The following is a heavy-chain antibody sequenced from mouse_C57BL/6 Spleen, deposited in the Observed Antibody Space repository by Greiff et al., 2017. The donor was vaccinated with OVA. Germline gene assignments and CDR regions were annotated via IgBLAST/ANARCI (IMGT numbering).Heavy chain of an antibody. CDR2: ISSGSSTI. V-gene: IGHV5-17*01. CDR3: ARYYGSSYGSFAY. CDR1: GFTFSDYG. J-gene: IGHJ3*01. Sequence: EVKLVESGGGLVKPGGSLKLSCAASGFTFSDYGMHWVRQAPEKGLEWVAYISSGSSTIYYADTVKGRFTISRDNAKNTLFLQMTSLRSEDTAMYYCARYYGSSYGSFAYWGQGTLVTVSA. D-gene: IGHD1-1*01.